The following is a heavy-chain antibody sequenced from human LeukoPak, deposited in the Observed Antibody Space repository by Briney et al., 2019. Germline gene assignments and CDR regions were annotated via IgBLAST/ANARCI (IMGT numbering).Heavy chain of an antibody. V-gene: IGHV1-18*01. J-gene: IGHJ6*02. Sequence: ASVKVSCKASGYTFTSYGISWVRQAPGQGLEWMGWISAYNGNTNYAQKLQGRVTMTTDTSTSAAYMELRSLRSDDTAVYYCARDLCTDGLLCSGCGHYYYGMDVWGQGTTVTFSS. CDR1: GYTFTSYG. CDR2: ISAYNGNT. CDR3: ARDLCTDGLLCSGCGHYYYGMDV. D-gene: IGHD2-8*01.